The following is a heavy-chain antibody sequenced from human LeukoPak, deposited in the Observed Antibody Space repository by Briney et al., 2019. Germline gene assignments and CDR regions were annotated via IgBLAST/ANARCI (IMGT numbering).Heavy chain of an antibody. CDR1: GGSISSGGYY. CDR3: ARHPYYYYGMDV. D-gene: IGHD2-21*01. Sequence: PSETLSLTCAVSGGSISSGGYYWSWIRQPPGKGLEWIGYIYYSGSTNYSPSLKSRVSIFLDTSKNQFSLNVTSVTAADTAVYYCARHPYYYYGMDVWGQGTTVTVSS. V-gene: IGHV4-61*08. CDR2: IYYSGST. J-gene: IGHJ6*02.